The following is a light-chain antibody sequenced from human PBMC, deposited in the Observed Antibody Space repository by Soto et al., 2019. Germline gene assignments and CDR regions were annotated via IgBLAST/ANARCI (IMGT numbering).Light chain of an antibody. Sequence: DIQRTQSPSTLPASVGDRVTITCRASQSISGWLAWYQQKPGKAPKILIYDASNLERGLPSRFSGSGSGTEFTLTISSLQPDDFATYYCQQYDSFPWSFGQGTKVDIK. J-gene: IGKJ1*01. CDR2: DAS. V-gene: IGKV1-5*01. CDR3: QQYDSFPWS. CDR1: QSISGW.